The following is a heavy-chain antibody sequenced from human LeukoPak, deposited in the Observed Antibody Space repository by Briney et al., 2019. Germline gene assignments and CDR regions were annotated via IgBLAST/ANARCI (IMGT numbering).Heavy chain of an antibody. CDR1: GGSISSYY. Sequence: SETLSLTCTVSGGSISSYYWSWIRQPAGKGLEWIGRIYTSGSTNYNPSLKSRVTISVDTSKNQFSLKLSSVTAADTAVYYCARGADLRFLEWLFDYWGQGTLVTVSS. CDR2: IYTSGST. D-gene: IGHD3-3*01. J-gene: IGHJ4*02. CDR3: ARGADLRFLEWLFDY. V-gene: IGHV4-4*07.